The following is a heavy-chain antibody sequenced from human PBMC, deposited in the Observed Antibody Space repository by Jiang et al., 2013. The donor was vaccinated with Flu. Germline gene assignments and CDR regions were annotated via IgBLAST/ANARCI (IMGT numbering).Heavy chain of an antibody. CDR2: ISAYNGNT. D-gene: IGHD4-17*01. J-gene: IGHJ4*02. CDR1: GYTFTSYG. V-gene: IGHV1-18*01. Sequence: GAEVKKPGASVKVSCKASGYTFTSYGISWVRQAPGQGLEWMGWISAYNGNTNYAQKLQGRVTMTTDTSTSTAYMELRSLRSDDTAVYYCARDYVDDNSHGDYLSLDYWGQGTLVTVSS. CDR3: ARDYVDDNSHGDYLSLDY.